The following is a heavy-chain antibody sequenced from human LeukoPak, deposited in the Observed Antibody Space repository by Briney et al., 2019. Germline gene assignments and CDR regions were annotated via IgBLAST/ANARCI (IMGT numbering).Heavy chain of an antibody. Sequence: SGGSLRLSCAASGFTFSGYWMHWVRQSPGKGLVWVSRINGDGSSTSYADSVKGRFTISRDNSKNTLYLQMNSLRAEDTAAYYCAKFTAAAPWGWFDPWGQGTLVTVSS. V-gene: IGHV3-74*01. CDR3: AKFTAAAPWGWFDP. D-gene: IGHD6-13*01. J-gene: IGHJ5*02. CDR2: INGDGSST. CDR1: GFTFSGYW.